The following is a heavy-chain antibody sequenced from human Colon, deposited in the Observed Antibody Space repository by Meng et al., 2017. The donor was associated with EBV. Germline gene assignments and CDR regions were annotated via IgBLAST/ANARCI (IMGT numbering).Heavy chain of an antibody. Sequence: QVQLQHWGAGLLMPSETRSLTCAVYGWPSSNFYWSWIRQPPGKGLEWIGEMNQSGSTNYNPSLKSRVTISVAASKNQFSLKLSSVTAADTAVYYCARAWGYCSSGSCRTGWGQGTLVTVSS. CDR3: ARAWGYCSSGSCRTG. J-gene: IGHJ4*02. D-gene: IGHD2-15*01. V-gene: IGHV4-34*01. CDR2: MNQSGST. CDR1: GWPSSNFY.